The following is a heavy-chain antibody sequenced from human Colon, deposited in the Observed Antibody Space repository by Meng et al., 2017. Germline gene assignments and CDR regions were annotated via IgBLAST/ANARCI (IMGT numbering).Heavy chain of an antibody. CDR3: AKEGSVDYFDY. D-gene: IGHD3-10*01. J-gene: IGHJ4*02. CDR2: ISGSGGST. CDR1: GFTFSSYA. Sequence: GESLKISCAASGFTFSSYAMSWVRQAPGQGLEWVSAISGSGGSTYYADSVKGRFTISRDNSKNTLYLQMNSLRAEDTAVYYCAKEGSVDYFDYWGQGTLVTVSS. V-gene: IGHV3-23*01.